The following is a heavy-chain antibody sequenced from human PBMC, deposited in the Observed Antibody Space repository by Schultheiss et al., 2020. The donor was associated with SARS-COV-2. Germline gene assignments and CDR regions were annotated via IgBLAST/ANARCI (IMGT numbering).Heavy chain of an antibody. Sequence: GGSLRLSCAASGFTFSSYGMHWVRQAPGKGLEWVAVISYDGSNKYYADSVKGRFTISRDNSKNTLYLQMNSLRAEDTAVYYCARDSVTTSYYGMDVWGQGTTVTVSS. CDR2: ISYDGSNK. CDR3: ARDSVTTSYYGMDV. J-gene: IGHJ6*02. D-gene: IGHD4-17*01. V-gene: IGHV3-30*19. CDR1: GFTFSSYG.